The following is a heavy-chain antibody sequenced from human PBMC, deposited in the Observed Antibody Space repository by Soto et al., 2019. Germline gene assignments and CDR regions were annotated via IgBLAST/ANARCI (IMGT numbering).Heavy chain of an antibody. J-gene: IGHJ4*02. CDR3: ATFPNYYGG. Sequence: GGSLRLSCAASRFTFSTHSMNWVRQAPGKGPEWVSSINDKSNYIFYADSVKGRFTISRDNAKNSLYLQMNSLRDDYTAVYYCATFPNYYGGWGQGTLVIVSS. CDR2: INDKSNYI. CDR1: RFTFSTHS. V-gene: IGHV3-21*06.